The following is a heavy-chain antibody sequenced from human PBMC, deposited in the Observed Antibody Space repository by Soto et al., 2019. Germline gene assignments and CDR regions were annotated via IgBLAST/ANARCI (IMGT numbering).Heavy chain of an antibody. V-gene: IGHV4-31*03. Sequence: QVQLQESGPGLVKPSQTLSLTCTVSGGSISSGGYYWSWIRQHPGKGLEWIGYIYYSGSTYYNPSLKCRVTISVDTSKNQFSLKLSSVTAADTAVYYCARDLIAATGKHYYYYYGMDVWGQGTTVTVSS. CDR3: ARDLIAATGKHYYYYYGMDV. J-gene: IGHJ6*02. CDR1: GGSISSGGYY. CDR2: IYYSGST. D-gene: IGHD6-13*01.